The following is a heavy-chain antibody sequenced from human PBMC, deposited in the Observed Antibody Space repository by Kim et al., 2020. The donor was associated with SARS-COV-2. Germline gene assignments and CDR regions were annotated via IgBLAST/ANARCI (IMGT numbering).Heavy chain of an antibody. CDR3: ARFGRVAAAPLDY. CDR2: IYYSGST. Sequence: SETLSLTCTVSGGSISSYYWSWIRQPPGKGLEWIGYIYYSGSTNYNPSLKSRVTISVDTSKNQFSLKLSSVTAADTAVYYCARFGRVAAAPLDYWGQGT. V-gene: IGHV4-59*08. J-gene: IGHJ4*02. D-gene: IGHD6-13*01. CDR1: GGSISSYY.